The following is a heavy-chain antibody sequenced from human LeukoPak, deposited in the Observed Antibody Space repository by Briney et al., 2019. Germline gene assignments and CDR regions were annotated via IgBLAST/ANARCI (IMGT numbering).Heavy chain of an antibody. Sequence: GGSLRLSCAASGFTFSSYWMSWVRQAPGKGLEWVANIKQDGSEKYYVDSVKGRFTISRDNAKNSLYLQMNSLRAEDTAVYYCARAPKYRYCSGGSCSRSFDYWGQGTLVTVSS. CDR1: GFTFSSYW. CDR3: ARAPKYRYCSGGSCSRSFDY. CDR2: IKQDGSEK. J-gene: IGHJ4*02. D-gene: IGHD2-15*01. V-gene: IGHV3-7*01.